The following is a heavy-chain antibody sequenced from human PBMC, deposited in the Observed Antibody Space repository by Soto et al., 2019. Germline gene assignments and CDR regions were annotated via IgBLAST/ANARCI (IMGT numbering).Heavy chain of an antibody. Sequence: PSETLSLTCTVSGGSISSSSYYWGWIRQPPGKGLEWIGSIYYSGSTYYNPSLKSRVTISVDTSKNQFSLKLSSVTAADTAVYYCARSIAVAGTVKWFDPWGQGTLVTVSS. CDR1: GGSISSSSYY. J-gene: IGHJ5*02. CDR3: ARSIAVAGTVKWFDP. D-gene: IGHD6-19*01. V-gene: IGHV4-39*01. CDR2: IYYSGST.